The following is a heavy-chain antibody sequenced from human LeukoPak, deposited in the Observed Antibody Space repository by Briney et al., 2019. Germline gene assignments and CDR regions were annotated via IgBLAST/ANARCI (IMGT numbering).Heavy chain of an antibody. CDR1: GFTFSSYS. CDR3: AREGLVRTYYYDSSGYWGIDY. CDR2: ISSSSSTI. D-gene: IGHD3-22*01. Sequence: GGSLRLSCAASGFTFSSYSMNWVRQAPGKGLAWVSYISSSSSTIYYADSVKGRFTISRDNAKNSLYLQMNSLRAEDTAVYYCAREGLVRTYYYDSSGYWGIDYWGQGTLVTVSS. V-gene: IGHV3-48*01. J-gene: IGHJ4*02.